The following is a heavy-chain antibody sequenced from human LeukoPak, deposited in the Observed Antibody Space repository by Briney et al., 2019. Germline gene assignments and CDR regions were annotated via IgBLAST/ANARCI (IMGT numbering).Heavy chain of an antibody. CDR3: VRGNDYGGPHY. CDR2: IDRDGSRI. Sequence: GGSLRLSCAVSGFTFSSYWMHWVRQAPGKGLVWVSRIDRDGSRINYADSVKGRFTISRDNGKNTLFLRMNSLRAEDAAVYYCVRGNDYGGPHYWGQGTLVTVSS. CDR1: GFTFSSYW. J-gene: IGHJ4*02. V-gene: IGHV3-74*01. D-gene: IGHD4-23*01.